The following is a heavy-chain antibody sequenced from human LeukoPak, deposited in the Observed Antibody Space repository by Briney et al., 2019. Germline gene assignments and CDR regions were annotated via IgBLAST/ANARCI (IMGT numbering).Heavy chain of an antibody. J-gene: IGHJ4*02. V-gene: IGHV3-30*18. CDR2: ISYDGSNK. CDR1: GFTFSSYG. CDR3: AKDRGWSNTYFDY. D-gene: IGHD6-19*01. Sequence: PGGSLRLSCAASGFTFSSYGMHWVRQAPGKGLEWVAVISYDGSNKYYADSVKGRFTISRDNSKNTLDLQMNSLRAEDTAVYYCAKDRGWSNTYFDYWGQGTLVTVSS.